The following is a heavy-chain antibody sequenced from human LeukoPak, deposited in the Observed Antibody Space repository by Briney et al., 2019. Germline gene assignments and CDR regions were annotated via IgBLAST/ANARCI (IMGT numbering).Heavy chain of an antibody. V-gene: IGHV4-39*07. CDR1: VGSISSSTYF. J-gene: IGHJ5*02. D-gene: IGHD2-15*01. CDR3: ARDAAQYCAGGSCYYGKWFDP. Sequence: SETLSLTCTVSVGSISSSTYFWGWIRQPPGKGLEWIGTINYSGRTFYNPSLKSRVTISVDTSKNQFSLNLSSVTAADTAEYYCARDAAQYCAGGSCYYGKWFDPWGQGTLVTVSS. CDR2: INYSGRT.